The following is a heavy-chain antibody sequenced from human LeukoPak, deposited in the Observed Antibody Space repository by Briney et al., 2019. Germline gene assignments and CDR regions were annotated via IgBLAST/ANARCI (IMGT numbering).Heavy chain of an antibody. J-gene: IGHJ4*02. Sequence: SQTLSLTCTVSGGSISSGGYYWSWIRQHPGKGLEWIGSIYYSGSTYYNPSLKSRVTISVGTSKNQFSLKLSSVTAADTAVYYCARLRTYYYDSSGYPYYFDYWGQGTLVTVSS. CDR3: ARLRTYYYDSSGYPYYFDY. CDR1: GGSISSGGYY. CDR2: IYYSGST. V-gene: IGHV4-30-2*03. D-gene: IGHD3-22*01.